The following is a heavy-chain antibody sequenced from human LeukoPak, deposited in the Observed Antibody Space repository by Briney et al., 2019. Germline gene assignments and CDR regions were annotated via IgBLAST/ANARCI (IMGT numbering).Heavy chain of an antibody. V-gene: IGHV3-21*01. Sequence: GGSLRLSCAASGFTFSSYSMNWVRQAPGKGLEWVSSISSSSSYIYYADSVKGRLTISRDNAKNSLYLQMNSLRAEDTAVYYCARVPSSGWFPLDYWGQGTLVTVSS. CDR1: GFTFSSYS. J-gene: IGHJ4*02. D-gene: IGHD6-19*01. CDR2: ISSSSSYI. CDR3: ARVPSSGWFPLDY.